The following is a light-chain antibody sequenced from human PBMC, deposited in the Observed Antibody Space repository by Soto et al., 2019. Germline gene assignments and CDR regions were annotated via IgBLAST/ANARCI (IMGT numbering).Light chain of an antibody. CDR1: QTVSGSY. V-gene: IGKV3-20*01. Sequence: EIVLTQSAGTLSLSPGERATLSCRASQTVSGSYLAWFQQKPGQAPRLLIYAASTRAAGVPDRFSGSGSGTDFSLTINRLEPEDFAVYYCQHYGRAPWTFGQGTKVEIK. CDR3: QHYGRAPWT. J-gene: IGKJ1*01. CDR2: AAS.